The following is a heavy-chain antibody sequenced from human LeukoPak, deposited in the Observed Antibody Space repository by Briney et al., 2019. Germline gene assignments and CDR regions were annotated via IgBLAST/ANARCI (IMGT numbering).Heavy chain of an antibody. CDR2: IYPGDSDT. CDR1: GYTFHSYW. V-gene: IGHV5-51*01. CDR3: ARRFMVRERAFDI. D-gene: IGHD3-10*01. J-gene: IGHJ3*02. Sequence: GESLKISCKGSGYTFHSYWIAWVRQMPGKGLEWMGIIYPGDSDTRYSPSFQGQVTISADKSIRTAYLQWSSLKASDTAMYYCARRFMVRERAFDIWGQGTMVTVSS.